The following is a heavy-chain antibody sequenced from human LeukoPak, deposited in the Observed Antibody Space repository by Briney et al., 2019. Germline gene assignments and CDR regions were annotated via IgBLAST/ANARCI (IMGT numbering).Heavy chain of an antibody. D-gene: IGHD6-13*01. V-gene: IGHV3-21*01. CDR3: ARDSGIAAAGTWGPNDY. CDR2: ISSSSSYI. J-gene: IGHJ4*02. CDR1: GFTFSSYS. Sequence: GGSLRLSCAASGFTFSSYSMSWVRQAPGKGLEWVSSISSSSSYIYYADSVKGRFTISRDNAKNSLYLQMNSLRVEDTAVYYCARDSGIAAAGTWGPNDYWGQGTLVTVSS.